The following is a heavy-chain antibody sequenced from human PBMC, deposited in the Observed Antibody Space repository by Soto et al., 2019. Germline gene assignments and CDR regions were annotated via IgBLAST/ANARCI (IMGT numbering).Heavy chain of an antibody. Sequence: ASVKVSCKASGYTFTSYAMHWVRQAPGQRLEWMGWINAGNGNTKYSQKFQGRVTIIRDTSASTAYMELSSLRSEDTAVYYCASPIRTDYGMDVWGQGTTVTVSS. J-gene: IGHJ6*02. CDR3: ASPIRTDYGMDV. V-gene: IGHV1-3*01. CDR2: INAGNGNT. CDR1: GYTFTSYA.